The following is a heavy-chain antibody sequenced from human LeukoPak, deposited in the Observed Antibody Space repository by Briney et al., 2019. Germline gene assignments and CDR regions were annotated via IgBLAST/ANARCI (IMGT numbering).Heavy chain of an antibody. CDR2: ISWNSVSI. D-gene: IGHD2-15*01. V-gene: IGHV3-9*01. J-gene: IGHJ6*02. CDR3: AKDIKDDPISYGMDV. CDR1: GFTFDDYA. Sequence: GGPLRLSCAASGFTFDDYAMHWVRQAPGKGLEWVSGISWNSVSIGYADSVKGRFTISRDNAKNSLYLQMNSLRAEDTALYYCAKDIKDDPISYGMDVWGQGSPVTVSS.